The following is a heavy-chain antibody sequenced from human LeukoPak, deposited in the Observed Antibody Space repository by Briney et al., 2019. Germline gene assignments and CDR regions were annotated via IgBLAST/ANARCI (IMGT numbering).Heavy chain of an antibody. D-gene: IGHD6-19*01. CDR2: IYYSGST. CDR3: ARVAGSSGRKQFDY. CDR1: GGSISSGGYY. Sequence: SETLSLTCTVSGGSISSGGYYWSWLRQHPGKGLEWIGYIYYSGSTYYNPSLKSRVTISVDTSKNQFSLKLSSVTAADTAVYYCARVAGSSGRKQFDYWGQGTLVTVSS. V-gene: IGHV4-31*03. J-gene: IGHJ4*02.